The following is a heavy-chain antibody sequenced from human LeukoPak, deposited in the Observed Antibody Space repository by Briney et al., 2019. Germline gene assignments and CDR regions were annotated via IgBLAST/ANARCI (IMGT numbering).Heavy chain of an antibody. CDR2: ISSSSSYI. CDR1: GFTFSSYS. V-gene: IGHV3-21*01. Sequence: GGSLRLSCAASGFTFSSYSMNWVGQAPGKGLEWVSSISSSSSYIYYADSVKGRFTISRDNAKNSLYLQMNSLRAEDTAVYYCARGSSGGGNDYWGQGTLVTVSS. D-gene: IGHD4-23*01. J-gene: IGHJ4*02. CDR3: ARGSSGGGNDY.